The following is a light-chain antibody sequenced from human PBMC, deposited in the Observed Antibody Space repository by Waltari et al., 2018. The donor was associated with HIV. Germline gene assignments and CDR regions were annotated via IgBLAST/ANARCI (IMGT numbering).Light chain of an antibody. V-gene: IGLV2-11*01. Sequence: QSALTQPRSVSGSPGQSVTISCTGTSSDVGGYNYVCWYEHHPGKAPKVIIYDVSERPSGVPDRFSGSKSGNTASLTIAGLQVEDEADYYCCSYSGAYTWVFGGGTKLTVL. CDR2: DVS. CDR3: CSYSGAYTWV. CDR1: SSDVGGYNY. J-gene: IGLJ3*02.